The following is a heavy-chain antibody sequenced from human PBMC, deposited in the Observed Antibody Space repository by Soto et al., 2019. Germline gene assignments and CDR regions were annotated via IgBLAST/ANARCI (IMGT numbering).Heavy chain of an antibody. J-gene: IGHJ6*02. CDR2: IIPIFGTA. CDR1: GGTFRSYA. V-gene: IGHV1-69*01. CDR3: ARTYSGSYYPNYYYGKDV. D-gene: IGHD1-26*01. Sequence: VGCKCSGGTFRSYANSWLRQAPGQGLEWMGGIIPIFGTANYAQKFQGRVTITADESTSTAYMELSSLRSEDTAVYYCARTYSGSYYPNYYYGKDVWGQGTTVTVSS.